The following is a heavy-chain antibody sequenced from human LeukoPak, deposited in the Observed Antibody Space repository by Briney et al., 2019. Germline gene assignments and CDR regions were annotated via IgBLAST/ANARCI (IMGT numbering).Heavy chain of an antibody. CDR3: ATEDVVVPTAAQRPIDF. J-gene: IGHJ4*02. D-gene: IGHD2-2*01. Sequence: SETLSLTCTVSGGSISSGDYYWSWIRQPPGKGLEWIGYIYYSGGTYYNPSLKSRVTISVDTSKNQFSLTLNSVTAADTAVYYCATEDVVVPTAAQRPIDFWGQGKLVTVSS. CDR2: IYYSGGT. V-gene: IGHV4-30-4*08. CDR1: GGSISSGDYY.